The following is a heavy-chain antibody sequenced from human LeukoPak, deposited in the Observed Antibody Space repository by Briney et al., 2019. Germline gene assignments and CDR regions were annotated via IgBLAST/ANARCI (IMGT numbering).Heavy chain of an antibody. D-gene: IGHD1-1*01. V-gene: IGHV1-69*05. CDR2: TIPLFGTT. J-gene: IGHJ6*03. CDR1: GYTFTGYY. CDR3: ARGTWSDVGYYYYYYMDV. Sequence: SVKVSCKASGYTFTGYYMHWVRQAPGEGLEWMGGTIPLFGTTKYAQKFQDRVTITTDDSMSTAYMELSSLTSEDTALYYCARGTWSDVGYYYYYYMDVWGKGTTVTVSS.